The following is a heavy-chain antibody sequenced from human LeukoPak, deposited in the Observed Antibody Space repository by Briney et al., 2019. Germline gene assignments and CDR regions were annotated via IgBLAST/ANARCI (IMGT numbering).Heavy chain of an antibody. Sequence: ASVKVSCKASGYTFTSYGISWVRQAPGQGLEWMGWISAYNGNTNYAQKLQGRVTMTEDTSTDTAYMELSSLRSEDTAVYYCATEGYYDSSGKGAFDIWGQGTMVTVSS. D-gene: IGHD3-22*01. CDR1: GYTFTSYG. J-gene: IGHJ3*02. CDR2: ISAYNGNT. V-gene: IGHV1-18*01. CDR3: ATEGYYDSSGKGAFDI.